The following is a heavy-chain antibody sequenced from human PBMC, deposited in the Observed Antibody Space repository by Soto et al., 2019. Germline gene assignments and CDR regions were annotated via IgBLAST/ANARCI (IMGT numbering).Heavy chain of an antibody. CDR2: IYYSGST. CDR3: ARAKRTDSSGYYYDGDFDY. D-gene: IGHD3-22*01. V-gene: IGHV4-31*03. CDR1: GGSIGSGGYY. Sequence: PSETLSLTCTVSGGSIGSGGYYWSWIRQHPGKGLEWIGYIYYSGSTYYNPSLKSRVTISVDTSKNQFSLKLSSVTAADTAVYYCARAKRTDSSGYYYDGDFDYWGQGTLVTVSS. J-gene: IGHJ4*02.